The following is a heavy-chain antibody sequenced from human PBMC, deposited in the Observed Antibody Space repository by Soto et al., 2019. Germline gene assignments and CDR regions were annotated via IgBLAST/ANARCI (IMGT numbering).Heavy chain of an antibody. J-gene: IGHJ6*02. V-gene: IGHV3-73*01. D-gene: IGHD3-22*01. Sequence: GSLRLSCAASGFTFSGSAMHWVRQASGKGLEWVGRIRDKANSYATAYTASVKGRFTISRDDSKNTAYLQMNSLKTEDTAVYYCARVDSRGYYPYYHYYGMDVWGQGTTVTVSS. CDR2: IRDKANSYAT. CDR1: GFTFSGSA. CDR3: ARVDSRGYYPYYHYYGMDV.